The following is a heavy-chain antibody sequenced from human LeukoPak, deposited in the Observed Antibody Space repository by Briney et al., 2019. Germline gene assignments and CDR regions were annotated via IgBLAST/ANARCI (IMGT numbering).Heavy chain of an antibody. D-gene: IGHD2-15*01. V-gene: IGHV3-53*01. Sequence: GGSLRLSCAASGFIVSSNYMSWVRQAPGKGLEWVSVIYSGGSTYYADSVKGRFTISRDNSKNTLYLQMNSLRAEDTAVYYCARIAAVGDYYYYIDVWGKGTTVTVSS. CDR2: IYSGGST. J-gene: IGHJ6*03. CDR1: GFIVSSNY. CDR3: ARIAAVGDYYYYIDV.